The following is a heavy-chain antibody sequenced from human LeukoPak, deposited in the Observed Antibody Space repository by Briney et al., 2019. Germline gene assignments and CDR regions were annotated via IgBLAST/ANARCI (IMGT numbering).Heavy chain of an antibody. Sequence: GGSLRLSCAVYGFTFSSYAMSWVRQAPGKGLEWVSAISGSGGSTYYADCVKGRFTISRNNSKNTLYLQMNAVRSEDTAVYCCAKALRFVQLLCFDYWGQGTLVTVSS. CDR1: GFTFSSYA. CDR2: ISGSGGST. J-gene: IGHJ4*02. V-gene: IGHV3-23*01. CDR3: AKALRFVQLLCFDY. D-gene: IGHD3-10*01.